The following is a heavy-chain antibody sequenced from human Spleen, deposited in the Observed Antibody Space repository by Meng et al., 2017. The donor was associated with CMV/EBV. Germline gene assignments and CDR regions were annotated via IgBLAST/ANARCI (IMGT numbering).Heavy chain of an antibody. CDR2: ISSSGSTI. CDR1: GFTFSDYY. V-gene: IGHV3-11*04. D-gene: IGHD6-13*01. J-gene: IGHJ4*02. CDR3: ASYSSSLEVNDY. Sequence: GGSLRLSCAASGFTFSDYYMSWIRQAPGKGLEWVSYISSSGSTIYYADSVKGRFTISRDNAKNSLYLQMNSLRAEDTAVYYCASYSSSLEVNDYWGQGTLVTVSS.